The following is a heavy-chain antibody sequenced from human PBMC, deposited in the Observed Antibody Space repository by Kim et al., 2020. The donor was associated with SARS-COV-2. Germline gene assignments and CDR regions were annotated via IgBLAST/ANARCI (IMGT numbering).Heavy chain of an antibody. V-gene: IGHV4-4*02. CDR1: GGSISISNW. CDR2: IYHSGST. CDR3: ARDRRAPPPMVQGDWFDP. J-gene: IGHJ5*02. D-gene: IGHD3-10*01. Sequence: SETLSLTCAVSGGSISISNWWSWVRQPPGKGLEWIGEIYHSGSTNYNPSLKSRVTISVDKSKNQFSLQLSSVTAADTAVYYCARDRRAPPPMVQGDWFDPWGQGTLVTVSS.